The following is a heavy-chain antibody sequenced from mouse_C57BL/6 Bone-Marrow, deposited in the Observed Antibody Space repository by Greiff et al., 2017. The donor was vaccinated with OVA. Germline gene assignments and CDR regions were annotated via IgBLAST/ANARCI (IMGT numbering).Heavy chain of an antibody. V-gene: IGHV1-55*01. D-gene: IGHD2-4*01. CDR2: IYPGSGST. Sequence: QVQLQQPGAELVKPGASVKMSCKASGYTFTSYWITWVKQRPGQGLEWIGDIYPGSGSTNYNEKFKSKATLTVDTSSSTAYMQLSSLTSEDSAVYYCARDYDYDGVFDYWGQGTTLTGSS. J-gene: IGHJ2*01. CDR3: ARDYDYDGVFDY. CDR1: GYTFTSYW.